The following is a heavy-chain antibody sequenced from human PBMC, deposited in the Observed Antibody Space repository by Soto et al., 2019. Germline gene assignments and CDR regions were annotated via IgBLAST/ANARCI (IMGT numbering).Heavy chain of an antibody. V-gene: IGHV4-31*03. Sequence: SETLSLTCTVSGGPFSGGGYYWSWIRQEPGKGLEWIGYIYQNGDTSYNPSLKSRVTISADTSKTQFSLKLSSVTAADTAVYYCARGDSSVSSVFDYWGQGMLVTVSS. J-gene: IGHJ4*02. CDR2: IYQNGDT. CDR3: ARGDSSVSSVFDY. D-gene: IGHD3-16*01. CDR1: GGPFSGGGYY.